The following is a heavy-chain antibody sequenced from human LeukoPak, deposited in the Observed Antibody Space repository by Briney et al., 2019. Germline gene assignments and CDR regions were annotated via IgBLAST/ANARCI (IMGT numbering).Heavy chain of an antibody. J-gene: IGHJ3*02. V-gene: IGHV4-38-2*02. CDR2: IYHSGST. D-gene: IGHD4-23*01. Sequence: PSETLSLTCTVSGYSISSGYYWGWIRQPPGKGLEWIGSIYHSGSTYYNPSLKSRVTISVDTSKKQFSLKLSSVTAADTAVYYCARVRWFPRAFDIWGQGTMVTVSS. CDR1: GYSISSGYY. CDR3: ARVRWFPRAFDI.